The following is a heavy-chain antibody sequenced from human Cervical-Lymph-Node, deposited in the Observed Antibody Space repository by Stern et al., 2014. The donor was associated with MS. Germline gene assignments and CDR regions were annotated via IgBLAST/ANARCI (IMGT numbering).Heavy chain of an antibody. J-gene: IGHJ6*02. D-gene: IGHD3-3*01. CDR1: GGTLSNSA. CDR2: ILPIFTTA. CDR3: AKDPPLGVLLEGGYKYFDVDV. V-gene: IGHV1-69*06. Sequence: VQLVESGAEVKKPGSSVKLSCKASGGTLSNSAISWVRQAPGKGLEGMGRILPIFTTAANAQNFQVRVTITADKSTNTVYMEVSSLRPEDTAVYYCAKDPPLGVLLEGGYKYFDVDVWGQGTTVTVSS.